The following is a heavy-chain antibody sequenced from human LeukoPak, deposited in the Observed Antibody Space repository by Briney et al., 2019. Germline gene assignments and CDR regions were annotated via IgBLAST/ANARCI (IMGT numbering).Heavy chain of an antibody. D-gene: IGHD3-10*01. V-gene: IGHV4-59*01. J-gene: IGHJ5*02. CDR3: ARTVRGVINWFDP. CDR1: GGSISSYY. CDR2: IYYSGST. Sequence: SETLSLTCTVSGGSISSYYWSWIRQPPGKGLEWIGYIYYSGSTNYNPSLKSRVTISVDTSKNQFSLKLSSVTAADTAVYYCARTVRGVINWFDPWGQGTLVTVPS.